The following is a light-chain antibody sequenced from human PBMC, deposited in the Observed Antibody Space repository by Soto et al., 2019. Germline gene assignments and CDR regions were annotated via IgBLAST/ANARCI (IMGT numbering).Light chain of an antibody. J-gene: IGLJ1*01. Sequence: QSVMTQPPSVSAAPGQKVIISCSGSSSNIGGNSVSWYQQLLGTAPKLLIYDDNKRPSGIPDRFSGSKSGTSATLGITGFQTGDEADYYCGSWDSSLSAYVFGTGTKVTVL. CDR1: SSNIGGNS. CDR2: DDN. V-gene: IGLV1-51*01. CDR3: GSWDSSLSAYV.